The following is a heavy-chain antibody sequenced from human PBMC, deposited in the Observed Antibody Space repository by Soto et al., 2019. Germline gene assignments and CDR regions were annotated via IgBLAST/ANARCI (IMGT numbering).Heavy chain of an antibody. D-gene: IGHD1-26*01. CDR3: ASRGSGSYYDY. V-gene: IGHV3-23*01. Sequence: EVQLLESGGGLVQPGGSLRLSCAASGFTFSSYAMRWVRQAPVKGLEWVSAISGSGGSTYYADSVKGRFTISRDNSKNTLHLQMNSLRAAATAVYYCASRGSGSYYDYWGQGTLVTVSS. CDR2: ISGSGGST. CDR1: GFTFSSYA. J-gene: IGHJ4*02.